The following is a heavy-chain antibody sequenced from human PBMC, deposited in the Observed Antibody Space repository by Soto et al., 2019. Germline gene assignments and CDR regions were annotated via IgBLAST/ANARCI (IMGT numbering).Heavy chain of an antibody. CDR3: ASLSIAARRGYYYYGMDV. CDR1: GGSISSGGYY. CDR2: IYYSGST. J-gene: IGHJ6*02. D-gene: IGHD6-6*01. Sequence: PSETLSLTCTVSGGSISSGGYYWSWIRQHQGRGLGWIGYIYYSGSTYYNPSLKSRVTIAVNTSKNQFSLKLSSVTAADTAVYYCASLSIAARRGYYYYGMDVWGQGTTVTVSS. V-gene: IGHV4-31*03.